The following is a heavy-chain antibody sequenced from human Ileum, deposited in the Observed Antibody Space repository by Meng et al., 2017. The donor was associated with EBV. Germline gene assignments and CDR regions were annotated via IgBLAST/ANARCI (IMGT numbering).Heavy chain of an antibody. J-gene: IGHJ4*02. D-gene: IGHD2-21*02. CDR2: MSYTGST. CDR3: ARERGGGDRGIQ. Sequence: GSGQGLGEPSATLSLTCSVSNGAVSSYGYYCNWTRQPPGKGLEWIGYMSYTGSTNYKSTLKSRVTISVDKSKNQFSLKLSSVTAADTAVYYCARERGGGDRGIQWGQGTLVTVSS. CDR1: NGAVSSYGYY. V-gene: IGHV4-61*08.